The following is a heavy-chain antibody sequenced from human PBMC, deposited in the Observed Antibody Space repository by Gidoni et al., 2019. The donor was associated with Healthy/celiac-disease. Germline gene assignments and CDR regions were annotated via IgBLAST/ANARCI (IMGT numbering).Heavy chain of an antibody. J-gene: IGHJ4*02. CDR3: AKWESGSYERRFDY. V-gene: IGHV3-23*01. CDR1: GFPFSSYA. Sequence: EVQLLESGGGLVQPGGSLRLSCAASGFPFSSYAMSWVRQAPGKGLEWVSAISGSGGSTYYADAVKGRFTISRDNSKNTLYLQMNSLRAEDTAVYYCAKWESGSYERRFDYWGQGTLVTVSS. D-gene: IGHD1-26*01. CDR2: ISGSGGST.